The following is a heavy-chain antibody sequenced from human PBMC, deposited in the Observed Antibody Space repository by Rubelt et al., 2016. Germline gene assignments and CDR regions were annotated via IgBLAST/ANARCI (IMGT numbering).Heavy chain of an antibody. CDR2: IYYRGST. J-gene: IGHJ4*02. D-gene: IGHD1-26*01. CDR1: GGSITSGGYY. Sequence: QVQLQESGPGLVKPSQTLSLTCTVSGGSITSGGYYWTWIRQLPGNGLEWIGNIYYRGSTNYNPSLKSRVSMSVDTSKNQFALELSSGTTADSAVYYCARGTYSGTYYMYFDYWGQGTLVTVSS. CDR3: ARGTYSGTYYMYFDY. V-gene: IGHV4-61*08.